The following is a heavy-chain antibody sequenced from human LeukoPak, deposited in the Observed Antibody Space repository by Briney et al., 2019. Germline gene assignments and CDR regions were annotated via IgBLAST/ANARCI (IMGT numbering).Heavy chain of an antibody. D-gene: IGHD3-22*01. CDR2: IRYDGSNK. CDR1: GFTFSSYG. V-gene: IGHV3-30*02. Sequence: GGSLRLSCAASGFTFSSYGMHWVRQAPGKGLEWVAFIRYDGSNKYYADSVKGRFTISTDNSKNTLYLQMNSLRAEDTAVYYCARLHYYDSRGYFNDDYWGQGTLVTVSS. CDR3: ARLHYYDSRGYFNDDY. J-gene: IGHJ4*02.